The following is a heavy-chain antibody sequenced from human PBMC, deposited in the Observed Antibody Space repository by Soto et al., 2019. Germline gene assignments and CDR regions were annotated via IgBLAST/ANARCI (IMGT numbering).Heavy chain of an antibody. V-gene: IGHV1-69*13. Sequence: SVKVSCKASGGTFSSYAISWVRQAPGQGLEWMGGIIPIFGTANYAQKFQGRVTITADESTSTAYMELSSLRSEDTAVYYCARFGELANGWFDPWGQGTLVTAPQ. D-gene: IGHD3-10*01. CDR3: ARFGELANGWFDP. CDR1: GGTFSSYA. CDR2: IIPIFGTA. J-gene: IGHJ5*02.